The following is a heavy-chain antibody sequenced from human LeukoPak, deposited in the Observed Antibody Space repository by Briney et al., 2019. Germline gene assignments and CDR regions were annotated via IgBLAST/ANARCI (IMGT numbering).Heavy chain of an antibody. Sequence: GGSLRLSCAASGFTFTSYSMNWIRQAPGKGLEWVSYISSSSNTIYYADSVKGRFTISRDNAKNSLYLQMNSLRDEDTAVYYCARNRLYCSSTSCYASPPDYWGQGTLVTVSS. CDR3: ARNRLYCSSTSCYASPPDY. V-gene: IGHV3-48*02. CDR1: GFTFTSYS. D-gene: IGHD2-2*01. CDR2: ISSSSNTI. J-gene: IGHJ4*02.